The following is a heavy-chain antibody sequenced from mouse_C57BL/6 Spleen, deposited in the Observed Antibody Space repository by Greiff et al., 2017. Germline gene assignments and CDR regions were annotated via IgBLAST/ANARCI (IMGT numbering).Heavy chain of an antibody. CDR1: GYTFTSYG. V-gene: IGHV1-81*01. D-gene: IGHD2-4*01. J-gene: IGHJ3*01. CDR2: IYPRSGNT. Sequence: QVQLQQSGAELARPGASVKLSCKASGYTFTSYGMSWVKQRTGPGLEWIGEIYPRSGNTYYHEMFKGKATLTADKSSSPAYMALRSLTSEDSAVYFCAREGDDSAWFAYWGQGTRVTVSA. CDR3: AREGDDSAWFAY.